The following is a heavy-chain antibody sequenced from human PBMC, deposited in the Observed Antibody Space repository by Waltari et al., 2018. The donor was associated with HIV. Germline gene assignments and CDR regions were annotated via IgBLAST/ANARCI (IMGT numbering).Heavy chain of an antibody. CDR2: INTGNGNT. Sequence: QVQLVQSGAEVKKPGASVKVSCKSSGYTFVDYAIPWVRQAPGQRLEWMGWINTGNGNTKYSQEFQGRVSITRDTSASTVFMELSRLRSEDTALYYCTRDEFSSWSQSGGMDVWGQGTTVTVS. CDR3: TRDEFSSWSQSGGMDV. D-gene: IGHD6-13*01. J-gene: IGHJ6*02. CDR1: GYTFVDYA. V-gene: IGHV1-3*04.